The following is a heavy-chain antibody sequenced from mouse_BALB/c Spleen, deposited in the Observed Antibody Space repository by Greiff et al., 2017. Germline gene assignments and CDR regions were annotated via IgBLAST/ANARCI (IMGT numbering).Heavy chain of an antibody. Sequence: QVQLKQSGAELAKPGASVKMSCKASGYTFTSYWMHWVKQRPGQGLEWIGYINPSTGYTEYNQKFKDKATLTADKSSSTAYMQLSSLTSEDSAVYYCARSGFTTASWFAYWGQGTLVTVSA. J-gene: IGHJ3*01. CDR1: GYTFTSYW. D-gene: IGHD1-2*01. CDR3: ARSGFTTASWFAY. V-gene: IGHV1-7*01. CDR2: INPSTGYT.